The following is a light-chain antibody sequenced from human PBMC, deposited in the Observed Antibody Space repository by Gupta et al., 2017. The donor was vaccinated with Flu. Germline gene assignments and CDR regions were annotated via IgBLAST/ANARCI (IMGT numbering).Light chain of an antibody. V-gene: IGKV1-16*01. CDR2: ATS. J-gene: IGKJ4*01. CDR3: QQYDTYPLT. CDR1: QDIKNY. Sequence: DIQMTQSPSSLSASVGDRVTITCRASQDIKNYLAWFQQKPGKAPKSLIYATSNLQSGVPSRFSGSRSGTDFTLSINSLQPEDVGTYYCQQYDTYPLTFGAGTAVEIK.